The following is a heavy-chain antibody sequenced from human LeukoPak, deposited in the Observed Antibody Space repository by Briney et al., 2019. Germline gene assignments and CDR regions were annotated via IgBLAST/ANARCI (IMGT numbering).Heavy chain of an antibody. CDR3: AKEYCSSNSCYFDY. V-gene: IGHV3-30*02. CDR1: GFTFSSYG. D-gene: IGHD2-2*01. CDR2: IRYDGSNK. Sequence: GGSLRLSCAASGFTFSSYGMHWVRQAPGKGLEWVAFIRYDGSNKYYADSVKGRFTISRDNSKNTLHLQMNSLRAEDTAVYYCAKEYCSSNSCYFDYWGQGTLVTVSS. J-gene: IGHJ4*02.